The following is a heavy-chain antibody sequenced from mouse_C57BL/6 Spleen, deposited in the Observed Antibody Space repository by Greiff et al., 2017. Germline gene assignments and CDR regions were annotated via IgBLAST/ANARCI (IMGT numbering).Heavy chain of an antibody. D-gene: IGHD2-4*01. CDR3: ARSYDYDGGYYFDY. CDR1: GYAFSSSW. CDR2: IYPGDGDT. Sequence: VQLQQSGPELVKPGASVKISCKASGYAFSSSWMNWVKQRPGKGLEWIGRIYPGDGDTNYNGKLKGKATLTADKSSSTAYMQLSSLTSEDSAVYFCARSYDYDGGYYFDYWGQGTTLTVSS. J-gene: IGHJ2*01. V-gene: IGHV1-82*01.